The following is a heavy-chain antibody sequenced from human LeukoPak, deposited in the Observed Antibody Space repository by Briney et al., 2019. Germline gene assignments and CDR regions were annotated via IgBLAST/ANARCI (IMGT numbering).Heavy chain of an antibody. CDR2: IRYDGSNK. J-gene: IGHJ4*02. Sequence: GGSLRLSCAASGFTFSSYGMHWVRQAPGKGLEWVAFIRYDGSNKYYADSVKGRFTISRDNSKNTLYLQVNSLRPDDTAVYYCTRDLTGHYSIDYWGQGTLVTVSS. V-gene: IGHV3-30*02. D-gene: IGHD3-22*01. CDR1: GFTFSSYG. CDR3: TRDLTGHYSIDY.